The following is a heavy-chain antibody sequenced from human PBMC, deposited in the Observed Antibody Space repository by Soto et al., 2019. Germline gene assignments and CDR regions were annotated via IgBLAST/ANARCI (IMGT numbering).Heavy chain of an antibody. CDR3: ARERVSWFGDLLPLGLDV. J-gene: IGHJ6*01. V-gene: IGHV4-4*02. CDR1: GDSLNSSHS. Sequence: TLSLTCAISGDSLNSSHSWTWVRQPPGKGLEWIGEAHHGGTNSNPSLKTRVTILLDKSKNQFSLKLNSVTAADTAIYYCARERVSWFGDLLPLGLDVWGQGSMVTVSS. D-gene: IGHD3-10*01. CDR2: AHHGGT.